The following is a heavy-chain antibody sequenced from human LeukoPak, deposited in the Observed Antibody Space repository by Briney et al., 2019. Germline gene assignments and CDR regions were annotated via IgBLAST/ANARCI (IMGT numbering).Heavy chain of an antibody. CDR1: GFSLYSSGVG. D-gene: IGHD1/OR15-1a*01. J-gene: IGHJ4*02. Sequence: SGPTLVNPTQTLTLTCTFSGFSLYSSGVGVGWTRQPPGKAPEWLAVIYWDDDKRYNPSLRSRLTMSKDASKSQVFLVISNMDPVDTATYYCAHRRPGHLTGWDNSYFDNWGPGTLVTVSS. CDR3: AHRRPGHLTGWDNSYFDN. V-gene: IGHV2-5*02. CDR2: IYWDDDK.